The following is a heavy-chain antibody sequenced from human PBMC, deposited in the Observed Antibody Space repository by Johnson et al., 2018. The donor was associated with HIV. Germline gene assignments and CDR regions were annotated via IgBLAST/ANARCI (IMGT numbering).Heavy chain of an antibody. CDR2: IRYDGSNK. CDR1: GFTFSSYG. CDR3: AKGQVVVAATSAFDI. Sequence: QVQLVESGGGVVQPGGSLRLSCAASGFTFSSYGMHWVRQAPGKGLEWVALIRYDGSNKYYADSVKGRFTISRDNSKNTLYVQMNSLRGEDTAVYYCAKGQVVVAATSAFDIWGQGTMVTVSS. V-gene: IGHV3-30*02. J-gene: IGHJ3*02. D-gene: IGHD2-15*01.